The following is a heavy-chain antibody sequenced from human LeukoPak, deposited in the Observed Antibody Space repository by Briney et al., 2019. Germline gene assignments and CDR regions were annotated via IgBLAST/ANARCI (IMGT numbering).Heavy chain of an antibody. V-gene: IGHV4-34*01. J-gene: IGHJ5*02. D-gene: IGHD2-15*01. CDR3: ARGIVVVVAATRWFDP. CDR2: INHSGST. CDR1: GGSFSGYY. Sequence: PSETLSLTCAVYGGSFSGYYWSWIRQPPGKGLEWIGEINHSGSTNYNPSLKSRVTISVDTSKNQFSLKLSSVTAADTAVYYCARGIVVVVAATRWFDPWGRGTLVTVSS.